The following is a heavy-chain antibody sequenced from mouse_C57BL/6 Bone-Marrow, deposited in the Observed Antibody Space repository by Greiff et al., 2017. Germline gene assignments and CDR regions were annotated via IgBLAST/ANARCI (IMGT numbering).Heavy chain of an antibody. CDR3: ARDGSIYYYGSSLY. D-gene: IGHD1-1*01. CDR2: IYPGSGNT. J-gene: IGHJ2*01. V-gene: IGHV1-66*01. Sequence: VQLQQSGPELVKPGASVKISCKASGYSFTSYYIHWVKQRPGQGLEWIGWIYPGSGNTKYNEKFKGKATLTADTSSSTAYMQLSSLTSEDSAVYYCARDGSIYYYGSSLYWGQGTTLTVSS. CDR1: GYSFTSYY.